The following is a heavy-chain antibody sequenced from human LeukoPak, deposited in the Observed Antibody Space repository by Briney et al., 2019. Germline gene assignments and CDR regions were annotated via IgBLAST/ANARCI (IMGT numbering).Heavy chain of an antibody. D-gene: IGHD3-10*02. V-gene: IGHV3-11*04. Sequence: GGSLRLSCAASGFTFSDYYMNWVRQAPGKGLEWVSYISSSGSTIYYADSVKGRFTISRDNAKNSLYLQMNSLRAEDTAVYYCTELGITMIGGVWGKGTTVTISS. CDR1: GFTFSDYY. CDR3: TELGITMIGGV. CDR2: ISSSGSTI. J-gene: IGHJ6*04.